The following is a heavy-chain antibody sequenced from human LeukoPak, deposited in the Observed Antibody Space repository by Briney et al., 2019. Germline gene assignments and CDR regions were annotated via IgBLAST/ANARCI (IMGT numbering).Heavy chain of an antibody. D-gene: IGHD7-27*01. CDR1: GFTFRKYW. CDR2: IAANGNDK. CDR3: VRDKVTGASRLDY. J-gene: IGHJ4*02. V-gene: IGHV3-7*03. Sequence: PGGSLRLSCAASGFTFRKYWMAWVRQAPGQGLGWVATIAANGNDKDYEDSVRGRFTISRDNAKNSLYLQMNSLRAEVTAVYYCVRDKVTGASRLDYWGRGTLLTVSS.